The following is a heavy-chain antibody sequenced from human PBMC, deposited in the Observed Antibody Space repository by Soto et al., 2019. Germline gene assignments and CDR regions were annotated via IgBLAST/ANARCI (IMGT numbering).Heavy chain of an antibody. Sequence: QVQLVQSGAEVKKPGSSVKVSCKTSGGTFSTHVIGWVRQAPGQGLGWMGGIVPKFGTTNYAHKFKGRVKITADESTRSAYMAVSSLTSEDPAVYYWVSGGTANRSCYIWFDPWGQRTLVTVSS. CDR1: GGTFSTHV. J-gene: IGHJ5*02. V-gene: IGHV1-69*01. D-gene: IGHD2-15*01. CDR2: IVPKFGTT. CDR3: VSGGTANRSCYIWFDP.